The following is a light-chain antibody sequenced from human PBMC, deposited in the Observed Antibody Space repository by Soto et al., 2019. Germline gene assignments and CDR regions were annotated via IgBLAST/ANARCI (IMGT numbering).Light chain of an antibody. CDR3: QQRTNPLT. V-gene: IGKV3-11*01. CDR1: QSISTY. CDR2: DAS. J-gene: IGKJ4*01. Sequence: EIVLTQSPATLSLSPGERATLSCRASQSISTYLAWYQQKPGQAPRLLISDASNRATGIPARFSGSRSGTDFTLPIRSLEPEDFAVYYCQQRTNPLTFGGGTKVEIK.